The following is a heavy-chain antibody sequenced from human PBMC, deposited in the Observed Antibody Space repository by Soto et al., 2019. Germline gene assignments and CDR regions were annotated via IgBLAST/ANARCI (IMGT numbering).Heavy chain of an antibody. J-gene: IGHJ6*02. CDR1: GLTFMGLA. V-gene: IGHV3-73*02. CDR3: TNPQVYYGMDV. Sequence: EVQLVESGGGLVQPGGSRKFPWQASGLTFMGLAWHWFPQASGKGLEWVGRIRSKANNYATAYAAPVQGRFTIFRDDLKNTAYLQMNSLKTEDTAVYYCTNPQVYYGMDVWGQGTTVTVSS. CDR2: IRSKANNYAT.